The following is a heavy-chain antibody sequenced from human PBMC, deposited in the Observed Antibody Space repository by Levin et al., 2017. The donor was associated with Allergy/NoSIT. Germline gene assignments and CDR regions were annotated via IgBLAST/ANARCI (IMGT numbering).Heavy chain of an antibody. V-gene: IGHV4-39*01. J-gene: IGHJ4*02. CDR3: ATLANTLIFVNG. CDR2: FYYSGST. Sequence: SETLSLTCTVSGDSISSGDYYWGWIRQTPRTGLEWIGSFYYSGSTYYNPSLKSRVTISLDTSKNQFSLKLSSVTAADTAVYYCATLANTLIFVNGWGQGTLVTVSS. D-gene: IGHD3-22*01. CDR1: GDSISSGDYY.